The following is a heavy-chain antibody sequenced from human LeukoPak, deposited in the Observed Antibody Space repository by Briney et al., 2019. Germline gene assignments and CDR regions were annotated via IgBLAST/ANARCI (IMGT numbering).Heavy chain of an antibody. CDR3: ASSHYGDHFDY. J-gene: IGHJ4*02. V-gene: IGHV3-7*01. Sequence: PGGSLRLSCAASGFTFSSYWMSWVRQAPGKGLEWVANIKQDGSEKYYVDSVKGRFTISRDNAKNSLYLQMNSLRAEDTAVYYCASSHYGDHFDYWGPGTLVTVSS. CDR2: IKQDGSEK. CDR1: GFTFSSYW. D-gene: IGHD4-17*01.